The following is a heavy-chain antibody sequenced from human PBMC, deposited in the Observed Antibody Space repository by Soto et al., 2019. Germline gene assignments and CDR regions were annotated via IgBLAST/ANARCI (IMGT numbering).Heavy chain of an antibody. D-gene: IGHD4-17*01. Sequence: GGSLRLSCSTSGFTFGDYGMTWFRQAPGKGLEWVGLIRSKSYGKTTEYAASATDRFTISRDDSKRIAYLQMNSLKADDTAVYYCTRERWDYGDPKWYFELWGRGTLVTVSS. V-gene: IGHV3-49*03. CDR3: TRERWDYGDPKWYFEL. CDR2: IRSKSYGKTT. J-gene: IGHJ2*01. CDR1: GFTFGDYG.